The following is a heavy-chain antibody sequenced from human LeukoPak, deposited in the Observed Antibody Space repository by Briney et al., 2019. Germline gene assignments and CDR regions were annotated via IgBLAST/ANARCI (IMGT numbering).Heavy chain of an antibody. CDR2: ISSSSSYI. J-gene: IGHJ4*02. CDR3: ARELTRITMVRGVIGS. D-gene: IGHD3-10*01. V-gene: IGHV3-21*01. Sequence: GGSLRLSCAASGFTFSSYGKSWVRQAPGKGLEWVSSISSSSSYIYYADSVKGRFTISRDNAKNSLYLQMNSLRAEDTAVYYCARELTRITMVRGVIGSWGQGTLVTVSS. CDR1: GFTFSSYG.